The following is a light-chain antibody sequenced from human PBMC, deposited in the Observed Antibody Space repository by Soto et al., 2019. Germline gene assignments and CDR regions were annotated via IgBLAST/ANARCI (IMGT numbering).Light chain of an antibody. CDR1: QSVKDN. Sequence: IPITPAPVIMTVSPGKRATTSCRASQSVKDNVAWFQQKPGQAPRLLICGASTRATGIPARFSGSGSGTEFTLIISRLEPEDFAAYYCQQYGSSPRTFGQGMKVDI. J-gene: IGKJ1*01. V-gene: IGKV3-15*01. CDR2: GAS. CDR3: QQYGSSPRT.